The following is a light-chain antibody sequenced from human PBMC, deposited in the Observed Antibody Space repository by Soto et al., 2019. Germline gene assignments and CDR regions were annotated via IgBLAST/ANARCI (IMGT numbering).Light chain of an antibody. CDR1: SSNIGSNY. CDR2: RNN. J-gene: IGLJ2*01. V-gene: IGLV1-47*01. Sequence: QPVLTQPPSASGTPGQRVTISCSGSSSNIGSNYEFWYQQLPGTAPKLLIYRNNQRPSGVPDRFSGSKSGTSASLAISGLRSEDEADYYCAAWDDSLSSVVFGGGTQLTVL. CDR3: AAWDDSLSSVV.